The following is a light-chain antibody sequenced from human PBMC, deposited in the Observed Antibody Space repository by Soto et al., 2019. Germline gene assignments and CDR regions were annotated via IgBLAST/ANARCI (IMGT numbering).Light chain of an antibody. J-gene: IGLJ2*01. CDR3: TSWTTSTTMI. Sequence: SALTQPASVSGSPGQSITISCTGTRSDIGAYNFVSWYQQHPGEVPKLMLYDVNVRPSGVSNRFSGSKSGNTASLTISGLQAADEADYYCTSWTTSTTMIFGGGTKLTVL. V-gene: IGLV2-14*03. CDR1: RSDIGAYNF. CDR2: DVN.